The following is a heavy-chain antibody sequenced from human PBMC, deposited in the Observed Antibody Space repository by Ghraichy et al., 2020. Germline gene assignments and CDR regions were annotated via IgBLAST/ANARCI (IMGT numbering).Heavy chain of an antibody. CDR1: GFTFSSYA. CDR3: VKDLSVGSGWYRIFDY. V-gene: IGHV3-64D*06. J-gene: IGHJ4*02. CDR2: ISSTGGST. D-gene: IGHD6-19*01. Sequence: GESLNISCSASGFTFSSYAMHWVRQAPGKGLEYVSAISSTGGSTYYADSVKGRFTISRDNSKNTLYLQMSSLRAEDTAVYYCVKDLSVGSGWYRIFDYWGQGTLVTVSS.